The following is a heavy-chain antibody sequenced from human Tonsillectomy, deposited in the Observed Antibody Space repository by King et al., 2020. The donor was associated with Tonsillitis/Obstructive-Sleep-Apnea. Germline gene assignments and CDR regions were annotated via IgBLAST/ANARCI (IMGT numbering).Heavy chain of an antibody. CDR3: ASPGGGITIFGVAKEWFDP. CDR1: GFTFSSYE. D-gene: IGHD3-3*01. Sequence: VQLVESGGGLVQPGGSLRLSCAASGFTFSSYEMNWVRQTPGKGREWVSYISSSGGTIYSATFVKGRFTISRDNAKNSLYLQMNSLRAEDTAVYYCASPGGGITIFGVAKEWFDPWGQGTLVTVSS. J-gene: IGHJ5*02. CDR2: ISSSGGTI. V-gene: IGHV3-48*03.